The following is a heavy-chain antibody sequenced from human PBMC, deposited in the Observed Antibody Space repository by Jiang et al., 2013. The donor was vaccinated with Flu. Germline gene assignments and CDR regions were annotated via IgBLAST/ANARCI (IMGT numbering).Heavy chain of an antibody. J-gene: IGHJ5*02. D-gene: IGHD2-15*01. Sequence: SYAMSWVRQAPGKGLEWVSAISGSGGSTYYADSVKGRFTISRDNSKNTLYLQMNSLRAEDTAVYYCAKDLGRYCSGGSCTPWGQGTLVTVSS. CDR3: AKDLGRYCSGGSCTP. V-gene: IGHV3-23*01. CDR2: ISGSGGST. CDR1: SYA.